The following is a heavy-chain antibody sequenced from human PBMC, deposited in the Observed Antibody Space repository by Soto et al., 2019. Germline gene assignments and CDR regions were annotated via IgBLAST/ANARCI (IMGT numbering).Heavy chain of an antibody. CDR1: GFTFSTYS. V-gene: IGHV3-21*01. D-gene: IGHD3-22*01. J-gene: IGHJ4*02. CDR2: ISSSGSYI. Sequence: GGSLRLSCAASGFTFSTYSMNWVCQAPGKGLEWVSSISSSGSYIYYADSVKGRFTISRDNAKNSLYLQMNSLRAEDTAVYYCATEKYYFHTSGYYYWGQGTLVTVSS. CDR3: ATEKYYFHTSGYYY.